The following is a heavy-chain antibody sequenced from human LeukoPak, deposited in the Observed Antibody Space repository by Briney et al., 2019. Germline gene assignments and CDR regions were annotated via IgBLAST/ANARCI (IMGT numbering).Heavy chain of an antibody. V-gene: IGHV3-33*01. CDR1: GFTFRSYA. J-gene: IGHJ4*02. CDR2: VLADGSKR. D-gene: IGHD2-15*01. CDR3: AGDSGGSVDY. Sequence: GGSLRLSCTASGFTFRSYAMHWVRQAPGKGLEWVAGVLADGSKRGYADSVKGRFAISRDNSKNTLSLQMNSLTADDTAVYYCAGDSGGSVDYWGQGTLVTVSS.